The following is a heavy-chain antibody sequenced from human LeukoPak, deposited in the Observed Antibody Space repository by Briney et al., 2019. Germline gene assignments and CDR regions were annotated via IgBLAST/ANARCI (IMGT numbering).Heavy chain of an antibody. CDR2: ISRDGSTT. V-gene: IGHV3-74*01. CDR3: VAAGQGSLQH. J-gene: IGHJ1*01. Sequence: GGSLRLSCAVSGFTFSSNWMYWARQAPGKGLVWVSRISRDGSTTNYADSVKGRFTISRDNAKSALYLQMNGLRAEDSAVYYCVAAGQGSLQHWGQGTLVVVSS. D-gene: IGHD6-13*01. CDR1: GFTFSSNW.